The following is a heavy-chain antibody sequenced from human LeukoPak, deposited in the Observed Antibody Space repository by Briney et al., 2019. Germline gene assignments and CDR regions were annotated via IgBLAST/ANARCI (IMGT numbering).Heavy chain of an antibody. D-gene: IGHD1-1*01. Sequence: PSETLSLTCTVAGGSISSYYRSWIRQPAGKGLEWIGRIYSSGSTNYKPSLKSRVTMSVDTSKNQFSLKLTSVTAADTAVYYCARGVMTGTPFDYWGQGTLVTVSS. CDR1: GGSISSYY. CDR2: IYSSGST. V-gene: IGHV4-4*07. CDR3: ARGVMTGTPFDY. J-gene: IGHJ4*02.